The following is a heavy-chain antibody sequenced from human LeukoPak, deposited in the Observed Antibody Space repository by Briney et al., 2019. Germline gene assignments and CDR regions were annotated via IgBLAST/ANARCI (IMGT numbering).Heavy chain of an antibody. D-gene: IGHD6-13*01. CDR2: ISGSSSYT. J-gene: IGHJ5*02. CDR3: ARTLVAAPGSKGGP. Sequence: GSLRLSCAASGFSFSDYYMSWIRQAPGKGLEWVSYISGSSSYTDYADSVKGRFTISRDNAKNSLYLQMNSLRVEDTAVYYCARTLVAAPGSKGGPWGQGTLVTVSS. CDR1: GFSFSDYY. V-gene: IGHV3-11*03.